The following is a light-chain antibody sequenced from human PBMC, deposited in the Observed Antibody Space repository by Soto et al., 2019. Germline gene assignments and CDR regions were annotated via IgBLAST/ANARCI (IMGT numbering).Light chain of an antibody. Sequence: EIVMAQSPATLSVSPGERATLSCRASQNIGSTLAWYQQKPGQAPRLLIYGASTRATGIPARFSGSGSGTEFTLTISSLQSEDFAVYYCQQYNNWPRTFGQGTKVDIK. CDR2: GAS. CDR1: QNIGST. CDR3: QQYNNWPRT. V-gene: IGKV3-15*01. J-gene: IGKJ1*01.